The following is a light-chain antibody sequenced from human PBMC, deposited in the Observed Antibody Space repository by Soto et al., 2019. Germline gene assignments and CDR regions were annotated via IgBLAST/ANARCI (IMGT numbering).Light chain of an antibody. Sequence: QSVLTQPPSVSATPGQKVTISCPGSSSNIGGNSVSWYQQLPGTAPKLLIYGDNKRPSGIPDRFSGSKSCTSATLGITGFQTGDEADYYCGSWDSRLSAYVFGTGTKVTVL. CDR3: GSWDSRLSAYV. J-gene: IGLJ1*01. V-gene: IGLV1-51*01. CDR2: GDN. CDR1: SSNIGGNS.